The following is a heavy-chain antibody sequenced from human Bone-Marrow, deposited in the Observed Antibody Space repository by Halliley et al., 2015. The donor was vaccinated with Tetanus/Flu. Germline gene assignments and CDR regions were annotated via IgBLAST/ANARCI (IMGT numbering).Heavy chain of an antibody. V-gene: IGHV4-59*08. J-gene: IGHJ5*01. CDR3: GRLAKLSGPASWSRPVDS. Sequence: TLSLTCIVSGASVSGFFWSWIRQPPGKGLQYIGYVSHSGTSTVNPSLKSRVTISLDTSKNSVSLNLTSVTAADTAVHFCGRLAKLSGPASWSRPVDSWGQGALVTVSS. CDR2: VSHSGTS. CDR1: GASVSGFF. D-gene: IGHD6-13*01.